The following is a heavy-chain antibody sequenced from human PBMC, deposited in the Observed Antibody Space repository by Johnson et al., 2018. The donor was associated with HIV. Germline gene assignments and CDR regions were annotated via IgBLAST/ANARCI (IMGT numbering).Heavy chain of an antibody. J-gene: IGHJ3*02. Sequence: VLLVESGGGLVQPGRSLRLSCAASGFTFDDYAMHWVRQPPGKGLEWVSGISWNSGTIGYADSVKGRFTLSRDNAKNSLYLQMNSLRVEDTALYYCAKGSTLWNPRLRDTFDIWGQGTMVTVSS. CDR1: GFTFDDYA. D-gene: IGHD3-16*01. V-gene: IGHV3-9*01. CDR2: ISWNSGTI. CDR3: AKGSTLWNPRLRDTFDI.